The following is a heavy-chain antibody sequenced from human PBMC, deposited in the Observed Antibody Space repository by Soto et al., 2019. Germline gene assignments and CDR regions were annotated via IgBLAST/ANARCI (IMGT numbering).Heavy chain of an antibody. J-gene: IGHJ4*02. V-gene: IGHV3-48*01. CDR3: ARDYGYDILTGYPPIDY. CDR1: GFTFSSYS. CDR2: ISSSSSTI. D-gene: IGHD3-9*01. Sequence: EVQLAESGGGLVQPGGSLRLSCAASGFTFSSYSMNWVRQAPGKGLEWVSYISSSSSTIYYADSVKGRFTISRDNAKNSLYLQMNSLRAEDTAVYYCARDYGYDILTGYPPIDYWGQGTLVTVSS.